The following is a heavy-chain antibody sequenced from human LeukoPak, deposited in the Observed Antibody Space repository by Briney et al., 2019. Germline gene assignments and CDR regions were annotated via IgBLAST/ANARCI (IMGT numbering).Heavy chain of an antibody. D-gene: IGHD3-10*01. CDR2: ISSTSSYI. V-gene: IGHV3-21*03. J-gene: IGHJ4*02. CDR3: ASGSTLDY. Sequence: GGSLRLSCAASRFNFSSYSINWVRQAPGKGLEWVSSISSTSSYIDYAESVKGRFTISRDNAKNSVYLEMYTLRAEDTALYYCASGSTLDYWGQGTLVTVSS. CDR1: RFNFSSYS.